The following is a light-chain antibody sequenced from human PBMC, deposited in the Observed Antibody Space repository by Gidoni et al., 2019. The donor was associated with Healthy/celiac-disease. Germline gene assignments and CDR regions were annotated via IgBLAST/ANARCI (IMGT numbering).Light chain of an antibody. CDR3: QQYDNLLRCT. J-gene: IGKJ4*01. CDR1: QDISNY. Sequence: DIQMTQSPSSLSASVGDRVTITCQASQDISNYLNWYQQKPGKAPKLLIYDASNLETGVPSRFSGSGSGTDVTFTISSLQPEDIATYYCQQYDNLLRCTFXGXTKVEIK. V-gene: IGKV1-33*01. CDR2: DAS.